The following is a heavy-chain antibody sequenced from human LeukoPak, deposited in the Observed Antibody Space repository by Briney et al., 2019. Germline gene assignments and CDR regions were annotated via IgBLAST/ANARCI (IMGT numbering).Heavy chain of an antibody. CDR2: IIPIFGTA. J-gene: IGHJ3*02. D-gene: IGHD6-19*01. V-gene: IGHV1-69*13. Sequence: ASVTVSCKASGGTFSSYAISWVRQAPGQGLEWMGGIIPIFGTANYAQKFQGRVTITADESTSTAYTELSSLRSEDTAVYYCAREEHGLVSDAFDIWGQGTMVTVSS. CDR1: GGTFSSYA. CDR3: AREEHGLVSDAFDI.